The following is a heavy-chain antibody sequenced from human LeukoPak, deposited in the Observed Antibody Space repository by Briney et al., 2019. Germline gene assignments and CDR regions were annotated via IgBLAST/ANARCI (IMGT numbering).Heavy chain of an antibody. V-gene: IGHV1-2*04. CDR2: INPNSGGT. D-gene: IGHD5-12*01. CDR3: ARSHVDIVATIMSPRAGERNAFDI. Sequence: ASVKVSCKVSGDTLTELSMHWVRQAPGQGLEWMGWINPNSGGTNYAQKFQGWVTMTRDTSISTAYMELSRLRSDDTAVYYCARSHVDIVATIMSPRAGERNAFDIWGQGTMVTVSS. J-gene: IGHJ3*02. CDR1: GDTLTELS.